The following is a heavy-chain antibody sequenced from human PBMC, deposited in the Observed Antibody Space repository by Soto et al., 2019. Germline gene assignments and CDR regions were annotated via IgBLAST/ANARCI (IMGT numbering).Heavy chain of an antibody. J-gene: IGHJ6*02. CDR3: ARHPSRRYYDSSGYYYPLVYGMDV. CDR2: VFYSGHS. Sequence: SETLSLTCTVSGGSISSNYWGWIRQPPGKGLEWIAYVFYSGHSDYNPSLKSRVTISVDTSKNQFSLKLSSVTAADTAVYYCARHPSRRYYDSSGYYYPLVYGMDVWGQGTTVTVSS. CDR1: GGSISSNY. D-gene: IGHD3-22*01. V-gene: IGHV4-59*08.